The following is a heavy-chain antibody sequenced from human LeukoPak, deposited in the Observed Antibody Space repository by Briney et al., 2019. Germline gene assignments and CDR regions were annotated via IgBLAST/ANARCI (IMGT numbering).Heavy chain of an antibody. J-gene: IGHJ4*02. CDR1: GFTFSSYW. CDR3: ARAPLRYFDWLNYFDY. CDR2: IKQDGSEK. Sequence: PGGSLRLSCAASGFTFSSYWMSWVRQAPGKGLERVANIKQDGSEKYYVDSVKGRFTISRDNAKNSLYLQMNSLRAEDTAVYYCARAPLRYFDWLNYFDYWGQGTLVTVSS. D-gene: IGHD3-9*01. V-gene: IGHV3-7*01.